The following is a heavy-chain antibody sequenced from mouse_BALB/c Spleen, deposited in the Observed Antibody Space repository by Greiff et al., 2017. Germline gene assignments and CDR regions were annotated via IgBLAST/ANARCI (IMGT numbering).Heavy chain of an antibody. Sequence: QVQLQQSGPGLVQPSQSLSITCTASGFSLTSYGVHWVRQSPGKGLEWLGVIWSGGSTDYNAAFISRLSISKDNSKSQVFFKMNSRQANDTAIYCCDSYYRSYAMDYWGQGTSVTVSS. D-gene: IGHD2-14*01. CDR2: IWSGGST. CDR3: DSYYRSYAMDY. V-gene: IGHV2-2*02. CDR1: GFSLTSYG. J-gene: IGHJ4*01.